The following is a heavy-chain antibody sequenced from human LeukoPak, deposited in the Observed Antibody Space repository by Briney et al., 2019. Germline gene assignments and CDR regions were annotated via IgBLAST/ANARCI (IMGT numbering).Heavy chain of an antibody. V-gene: IGHV3-23*01. D-gene: IGHD2-2*01. CDR1: GFPFSSHG. CDR3: AHGAMYQLDY. J-gene: IGHJ4*02. CDR2: IIGGGGST. Sequence: YPGGSLRLSCAASGFPFSSHGMSWVRQAPGKGLEWVSGIIGGGGSTYYADSVKGRFTISGDNSRNTLFLQMNSLRAEDTAVYYCAHGAMYQLDYWGQGTLVTVSS.